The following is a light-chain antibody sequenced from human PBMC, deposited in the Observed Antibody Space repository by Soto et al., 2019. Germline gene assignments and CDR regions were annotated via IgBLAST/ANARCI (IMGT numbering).Light chain of an antibody. J-gene: IGLJ3*02. CDR2: EVS. CDR1: SSDVGSYNL. Sequence: QCALTQPASVSGSPGQSITISCTGTSSDVGSYNLVSWYQQHPGKAPKLMIYEVSKRPSGVSNRFSGSKSGNTASLTISGLQAEDEADYYCCSYAGSSTFKVFGGGTKVTVL. V-gene: IGLV2-23*02. CDR3: CSYAGSSTFKV.